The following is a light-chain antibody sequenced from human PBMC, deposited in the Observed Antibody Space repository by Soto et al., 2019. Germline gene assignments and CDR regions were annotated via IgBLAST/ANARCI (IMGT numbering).Light chain of an antibody. CDR2: KAS. J-gene: IGKJ1*01. CDR1: QSISGW. V-gene: IGKV1-5*03. Sequence: DIQMTQSPSTLSASVGDRVNITCRASQSISGWLAWYQQNPGKAPKLLIYKASGLESGVPSRFSGSGYGTEFTLTISSLQPDDFATYYCQQYNSYWTFGQGTKVEIK. CDR3: QQYNSYWT.